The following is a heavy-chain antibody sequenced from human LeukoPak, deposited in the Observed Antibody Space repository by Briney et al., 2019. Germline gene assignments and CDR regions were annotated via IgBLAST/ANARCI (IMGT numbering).Heavy chain of an antibody. CDR2: IYYSGST. CDR1: SGSFSGYY. V-gene: IGHV4-59*01. Sequence: PSETLSLTCAVYSGSFSGYYWSWIRQPPGKGLEWIGYIYYSGSTNYNPSLKSRVTISVDTSKNQFSLKLSSVTAADTAVYYCARDKVVPPYYYDSSGYRYFDYWGQGTLVTVSS. J-gene: IGHJ4*02. CDR3: ARDKVVPPYYYDSSGYRYFDY. D-gene: IGHD3-22*01.